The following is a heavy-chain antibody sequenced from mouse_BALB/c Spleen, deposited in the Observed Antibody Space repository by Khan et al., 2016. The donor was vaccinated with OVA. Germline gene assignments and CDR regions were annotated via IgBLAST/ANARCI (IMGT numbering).Heavy chain of an antibody. Sequence: EVQLQESGGGLVLPGGSMQLSCVASGFTFSNYWLNWVRQSPERGLEWIAEIRLKSDNYATHYAESVKGRFTISRDDSRSTVYLQMNNFRSEDTAIYYCARGSRAWFAYWGQGTLVTVSA. J-gene: IGHJ3*01. CDR3: ARGSRAWFAY. CDR2: IRLKSDNYAT. V-gene: IGHV6-6*02. CDR1: GFTFSNYW.